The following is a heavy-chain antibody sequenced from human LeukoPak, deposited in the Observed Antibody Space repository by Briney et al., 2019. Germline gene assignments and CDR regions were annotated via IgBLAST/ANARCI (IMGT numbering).Heavy chain of an antibody. Sequence: PGGSLRLSCAASGFTFSGYWMHWVRQAPGRGLVWVSRINSDGSSTSYEDSVKGRFTISRDNAKNTLYLQMNSLRAEDTAVYYCARDHRGSSSRLYYNYYMDVWGKGTTVTVSS. J-gene: IGHJ6*03. CDR1: GFTFSGYW. D-gene: IGHD6-13*01. CDR3: ARDHRGSSSRLYYNYYMDV. CDR2: INSDGSST. V-gene: IGHV3-74*01.